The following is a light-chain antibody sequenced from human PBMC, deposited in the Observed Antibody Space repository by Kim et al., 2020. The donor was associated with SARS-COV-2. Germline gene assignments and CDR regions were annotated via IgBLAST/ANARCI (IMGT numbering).Light chain of an antibody. CDR1: QSINTR. V-gene: IGKV1-5*01. Sequence: SEPVGDRVTITCRASQSINTRLAWYQQKSGKAPNLLIFDASSMRSGVPSRFSGSGSETEFTLTISSLQPDDFATYYCQQYYTYSTFGQGTKVDIK. CDR2: DAS. CDR3: QQYYTYST. J-gene: IGKJ1*01.